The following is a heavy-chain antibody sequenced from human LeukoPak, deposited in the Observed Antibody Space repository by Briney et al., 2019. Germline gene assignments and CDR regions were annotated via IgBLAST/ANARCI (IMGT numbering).Heavy chain of an antibody. D-gene: IGHD5-24*01. CDR2: ISYDGSYQ. CDR1: GFTFSAYG. J-gene: IGHJ4*02. CDR3: ARERRRDGYNYKDY. V-gene: IGHV3-30*04. Sequence: GGSLRLSCAVSGFTFSAYGMHWVRQVPGKGLEWVAVISYDGSYQAYADSVKGRFTVSRDSSKNTLYLQLNSLRPEDTGLYYCARERRRDGYNYKDYWGQGTQVSVS.